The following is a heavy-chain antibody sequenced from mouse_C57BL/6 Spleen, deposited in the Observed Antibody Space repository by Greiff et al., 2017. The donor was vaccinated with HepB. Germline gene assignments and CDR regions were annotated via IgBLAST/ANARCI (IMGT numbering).Heavy chain of an antibody. Sequence: VKLMESGPGLVQPSQSLSITCTVSGFSLTSYGVHWVRQSPGKGLEWLGVIWRGGSTDYNAAFMSRLSITKDNSKSQVFFKMNSLQADDTAIYYCAKNGITTDAMDYWGQGTSVTVSS. CDR1: GFSLTSYG. J-gene: IGHJ4*01. V-gene: IGHV2-5*01. CDR2: IWRGGST. D-gene: IGHD1-1*01. CDR3: AKNGITTDAMDY.